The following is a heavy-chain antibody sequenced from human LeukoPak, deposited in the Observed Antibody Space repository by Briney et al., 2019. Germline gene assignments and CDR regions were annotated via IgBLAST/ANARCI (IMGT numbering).Heavy chain of an antibody. D-gene: IGHD6-19*01. J-gene: IGHJ3*02. Sequence: PSETLSLTCSVSGGSIRSSSYYWDWIRQPPGKGLEWVGSIYFSGATYDNPSLKSRVTISIDTPKNQFSLKLSSVTAADTAVYYCAREIGGQWLVQVVGAFDIWGQGTMVTVSS. CDR2: IYFSGAT. CDR3: AREIGGQWLVQVVGAFDI. V-gene: IGHV4-39*07. CDR1: GGSIRSSSYY.